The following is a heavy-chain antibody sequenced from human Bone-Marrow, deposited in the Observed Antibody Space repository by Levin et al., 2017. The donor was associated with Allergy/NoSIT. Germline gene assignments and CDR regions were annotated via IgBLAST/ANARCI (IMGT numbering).Heavy chain of an antibody. CDR1: GFTFSDYY. CDR2: ISSSGSTI. D-gene: IGHD3-22*01. Sequence: GESLKISCAASGFTFSDYYMSWIRQAPGKGLEWVSYISSSGSTIYYADSVKGRFTISRDNAKNSLYLQMNSLRAEDTAVYYCARDEAPYYYDSSGAFDIWGQGTMVTVSS. V-gene: IGHV3-11*01. CDR3: ARDEAPYYYDSSGAFDI. J-gene: IGHJ3*02.